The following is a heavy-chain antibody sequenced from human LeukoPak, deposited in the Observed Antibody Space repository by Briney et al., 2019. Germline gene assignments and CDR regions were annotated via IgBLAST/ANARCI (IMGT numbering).Heavy chain of an antibody. CDR3: ARGVFPDY. D-gene: IGHD2-21*01. CDR1: GGSFSGYY. CDR2: INHSGST. J-gene: IGHJ4*02. V-gene: IGHV4-34*01. Sequence: SKTLSLTCAVYGGSFSGYYWSWIRQPPGKGLEWIGEINHSGSTNYNPSLKSRVTISVDTSKNQFSLKLSSVTAADTAVYYCARGVFPDYWGQGTLVTVSS.